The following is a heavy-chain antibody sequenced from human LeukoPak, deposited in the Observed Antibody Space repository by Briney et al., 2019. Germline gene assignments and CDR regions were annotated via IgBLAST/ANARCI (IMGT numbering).Heavy chain of an antibody. D-gene: IGHD3-10*01. J-gene: IGHJ4*02. CDR2: INPNSGGT. CDR1: GYTFTGYY. CDR3: ARRPSFGELGY. V-gene: IGHV1-2*02. Sequence: ASVKVSCKASGYTFTGYYMHWVRQATGQRLEWMGWINPNSGGTNYAPKFQGRVTMTRDTSISTAYMELSRLRSDDTAVYYCARRPSFGELGYWGQGTLVTVSS.